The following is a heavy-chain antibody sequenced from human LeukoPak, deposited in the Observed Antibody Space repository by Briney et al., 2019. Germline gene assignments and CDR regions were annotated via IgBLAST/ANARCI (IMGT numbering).Heavy chain of an antibody. V-gene: IGHV3-21*01. Sequence: GGSLRLSCAASGFTFSSYSMNWVRQAPGKGLEWVSSISSSSSCIYYADSVKGRFIISRDNAKNSLYLQMKSLRAEDTAAYYCSRDRYYDCSGSPDYWGQGTLVTVSS. CDR1: GFTFSSYS. J-gene: IGHJ4*02. CDR2: ISSSSSCI. CDR3: SRDRYYDCSGSPDY. D-gene: IGHD3-10*01.